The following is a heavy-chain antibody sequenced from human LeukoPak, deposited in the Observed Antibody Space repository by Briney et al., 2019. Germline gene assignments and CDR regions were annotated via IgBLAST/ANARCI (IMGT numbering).Heavy chain of an antibody. CDR2: ISRSSSHI. D-gene: IGHD6-19*01. V-gene: IGHV3-21*01. J-gene: IGHJ4*02. CDR1: GFTFSSYN. CDR3: AREDFAYSGWYSGVYY. Sequence: GGSLRLSCAASGFTFSSYNMNWVRQAPGKGLEWVSFISRSSSHIYYADSLKGRFTISRDNAKNSLYLQMNSLRAEDTAVYYCAREDFAYSGWYSGVYYWGQGTLVTVSS.